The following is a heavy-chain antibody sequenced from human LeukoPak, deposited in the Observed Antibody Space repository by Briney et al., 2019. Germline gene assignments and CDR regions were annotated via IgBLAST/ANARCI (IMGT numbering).Heavy chain of an antibody. CDR2: IYSGGST. CDR1: GFTFSSYA. CDR3: ARGGSYLSAFDI. Sequence: GGSLRLSCAASGFTFSSYAMSWVRQAPGKGLEWVSIIYSGGSTFYADSVKGRFTISRDNSKNTLYLQMNSLRAEDTAVYYCARGGSYLSAFDIWGQGTMVTVSS. J-gene: IGHJ3*02. D-gene: IGHD1-26*01. V-gene: IGHV3-53*01.